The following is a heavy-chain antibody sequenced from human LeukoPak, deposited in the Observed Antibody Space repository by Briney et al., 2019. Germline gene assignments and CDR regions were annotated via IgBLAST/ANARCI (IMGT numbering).Heavy chain of an antibody. CDR2: ISGSGGNT. J-gene: IGHJ4*02. V-gene: IGHV3-23*01. CDR3: AKANCGSECYYYLDS. CDR1: GFTFSSYA. D-gene: IGHD2-21*01. Sequence: PGGSLRLFCEASGFTFSSYALSWVRQAPGKGLEWVSGISGSGGNTYYADSVKGRFTISRDNSKSTLYLQMNSLRAEDTAVYYCAKANCGSECYYYLDSWGQGTLVTVPS.